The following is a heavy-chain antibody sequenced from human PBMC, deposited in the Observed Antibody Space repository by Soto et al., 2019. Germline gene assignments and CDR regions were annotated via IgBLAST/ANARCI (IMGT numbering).Heavy chain of an antibody. D-gene: IGHD6-13*01. CDR1: GGSISSSSYY. V-gene: IGHV4-39*01. CDR3: ARLGRTAAASGWFDP. Sequence: PSETLSLTCTVSGGSISSSSYYWGWIRQPPGKGLEWIGSIYYSGSTYHNPSLKSRVTISVDTSKNQFSLKLSSVTAADTAVYYCARLGRTAAASGWFDPWGQGTLVTVSS. CDR2: IYYSGST. J-gene: IGHJ5*02.